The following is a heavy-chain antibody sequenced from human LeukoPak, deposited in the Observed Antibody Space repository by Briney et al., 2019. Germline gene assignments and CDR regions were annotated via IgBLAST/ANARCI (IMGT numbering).Heavy chain of an antibody. V-gene: IGHV3-21*01. CDR3: ACYDFWSGLY. CDR1: GFTFSSYS. Sequence: NPGGSLRLSCAASGFTFSSYSMNWVRQAPGKGLEWVSSISSSSSYIYYADSVKGRFTISRDNAKNSLYLQMTSLRAEDTAVYYCACYDFWSGLYWGQGTLVTVPS. J-gene: IGHJ4*02. CDR2: ISSSSSYI. D-gene: IGHD3-3*01.